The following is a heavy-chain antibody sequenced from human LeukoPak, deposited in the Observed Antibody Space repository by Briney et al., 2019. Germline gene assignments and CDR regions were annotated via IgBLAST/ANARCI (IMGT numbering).Heavy chain of an antibody. J-gene: IGHJ4*02. V-gene: IGHV3-30*04. CDR1: GFTFSSYA. Sequence: GGSLRLSCAASGFTFSSYAMHWVRQAPGKGLEWVAVISYDGSNKYYADSVKGRFTISRDNSKNTLYLQMNSLRAEDTAVYYCTKDRGYDYVWGNSYYFDYWGQGTLVTVSS. D-gene: IGHD3-16*01. CDR3: TKDRGYDYVWGNSYYFDY. CDR2: ISYDGSNK.